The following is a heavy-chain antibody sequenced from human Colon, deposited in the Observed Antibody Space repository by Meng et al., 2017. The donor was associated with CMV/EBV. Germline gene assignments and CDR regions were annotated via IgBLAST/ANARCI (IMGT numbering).Heavy chain of an antibody. CDR3: ARDRFEYSSNWFDP. CDR1: GGSISSSSYY. D-gene: IGHD6-6*01. Sequence: GGSISSSSYYWGWIRQPPGKGLEWIGSIYYSGSTYYNPSLKSRVTISVDTSKNQFSLKLSSVTAADTAVYYCARDRFEYSSNWFDPWGQGTLVTVSS. J-gene: IGHJ5*02. V-gene: IGHV4-39*07. CDR2: IYYSGST.